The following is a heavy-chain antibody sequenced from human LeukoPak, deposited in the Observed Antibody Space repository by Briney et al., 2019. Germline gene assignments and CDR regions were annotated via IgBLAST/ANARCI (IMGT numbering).Heavy chain of an antibody. CDR2: ISGSGDRT. V-gene: IGHV3-23*01. Sequence: GGSLRLSCAASEFTFKNYGLSWVRQAPGKGLEWISAISGSGDRTYYADSVQGRFIISRDNSMDTLYLQMNSLRAEDTAVYYCARYYYDSSGYYYFDYWGQGTLVTVSS. D-gene: IGHD3-22*01. J-gene: IGHJ4*02. CDR3: ARYYYDSSGYYYFDY. CDR1: EFTFKNYG.